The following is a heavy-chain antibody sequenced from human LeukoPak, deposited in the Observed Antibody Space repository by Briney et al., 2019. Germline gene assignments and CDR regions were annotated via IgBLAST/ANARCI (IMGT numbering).Heavy chain of an antibody. Sequence: GASVKVSCKASGGTFSSYAISWVRQAPGQGLEWMGGIIPIFGTANYAQKFQGRVTITADESTSTAYMELSSLRSEDTAVYYCARGGPIVVVAASYYYYMDVWGKGTTVTISS. D-gene: IGHD2-15*01. J-gene: IGHJ6*03. CDR3: ARGGPIVVVAASYYYYMDV. CDR2: IIPIFGTA. V-gene: IGHV1-69*13. CDR1: GGTFSSYA.